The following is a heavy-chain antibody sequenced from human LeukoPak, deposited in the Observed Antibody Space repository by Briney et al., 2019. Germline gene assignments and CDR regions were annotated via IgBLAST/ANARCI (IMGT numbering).Heavy chain of an antibody. D-gene: IGHD3-10*01. Sequence: GGSLRLSCAASGFKFSNYWMHWVRQAPGKGLVWVSRINPDGSSTSYADSVKGRFTISRDNAKNMLYLQMNSLRAEDTAVYYCAKDLLRYYYGSGSYFDYWGQGTLVTVSS. J-gene: IGHJ4*02. CDR3: AKDLLRYYYGSGSYFDY. CDR2: INPDGSST. V-gene: IGHV3-74*01. CDR1: GFKFSNYW.